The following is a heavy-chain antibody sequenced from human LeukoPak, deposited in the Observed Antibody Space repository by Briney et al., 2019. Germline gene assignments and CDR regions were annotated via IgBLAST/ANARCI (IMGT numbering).Heavy chain of an antibody. D-gene: IGHD6-13*01. CDR3: AKSGGGIAAALH. J-gene: IGHJ4*02. V-gene: IGHV3-30*02. Sequence: GGSLRLSCAAPGFTFSNYGIHWVRQAPGKGLEWVTFIRFDGTYKYYADSLKGRFTISRDNSKNTLYLQMNSLGAEDTAVYYCAKSGGGIAAALHWGQGTLVTVSS. CDR1: GFTFSNYG. CDR2: IRFDGTYK.